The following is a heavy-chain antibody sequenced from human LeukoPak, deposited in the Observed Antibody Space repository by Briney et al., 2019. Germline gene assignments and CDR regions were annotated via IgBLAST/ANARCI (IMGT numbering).Heavy chain of an antibody. D-gene: IGHD2-2*01. V-gene: IGHV3-9*01. CDR2: ISWNSGGI. CDR1: GFIYDDYA. CDR3: AKDLAHPSLNYYYYGMDV. J-gene: IGHJ6*02. Sequence: PGGSLRLSCAASGFIYDDYAMYWVRQVPGRGLEWVSGISWNSGGIRYADSVKGRFTISRDNAKNSLHLQMNSLRPEDTAVYCAKDLAHPSLNYYYYGMDVWGQGTTVTVSS.